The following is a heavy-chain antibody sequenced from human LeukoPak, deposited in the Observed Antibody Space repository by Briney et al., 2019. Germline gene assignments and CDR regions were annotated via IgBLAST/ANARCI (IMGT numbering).Heavy chain of an antibody. CDR1: GFTFSSYG. D-gene: IGHD3-22*01. CDR2: IRYDGSNK. J-gene: IGHJ4*02. V-gene: IGHV3-30*02. CDR3: AKDVLDPDWGDYYDSSGSLV. Sequence: GGSLRLSCAASGFTFSSYGMHWVRQAPGKGLEWVAFIRYDGSNKYYADSVKGRFTISRDNSKNTLYLQMNSLRAEDTAVYYCAKDVLDPDWGDYYDSSGSLVWGQGTLVTVSS.